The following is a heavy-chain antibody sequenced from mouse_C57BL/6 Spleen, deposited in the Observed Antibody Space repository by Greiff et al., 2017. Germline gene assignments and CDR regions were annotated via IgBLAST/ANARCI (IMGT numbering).Heavy chain of an antibody. V-gene: IGHV5-17*01. J-gene: IGHJ2*01. Sequence: EVHLVESGGGLVKPGGSLKLSCAASGFTFSDYGVHWVRQAPEKGLEWVAYISSGSSTIYYADTVKGRFAISRNNAKNTLFLQMTSLRSEDTAMYYCASGTTVVNYWGQGTTLTVSS. CDR1: GFTFSDYG. CDR3: ASGTTVVNY. D-gene: IGHD1-1*01. CDR2: ISSGSSTI.